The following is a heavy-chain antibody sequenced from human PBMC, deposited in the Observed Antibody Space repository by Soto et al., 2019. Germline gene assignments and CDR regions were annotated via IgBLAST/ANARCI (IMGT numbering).Heavy chain of an antibody. J-gene: IGHJ6*02. CDR1: GGSISSGGYY. CDR2: IYYSGST. V-gene: IGHV4-31*03. CDR3: ARSGDSSSWIYYYYGMDV. Sequence: PSETLSLTCTVSGGSISSGGYYWSWIRQHPGKGLEWIGYIYYSGSTYYNPSLKSRVTISVDTSKNQFSLKLSSVTAADTAVYYCARSGDSSSWIYYYYGMDVWGQGTTVTVSS. D-gene: IGHD6-13*01.